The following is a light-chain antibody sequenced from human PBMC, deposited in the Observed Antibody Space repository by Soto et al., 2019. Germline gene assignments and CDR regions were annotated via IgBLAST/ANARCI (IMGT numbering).Light chain of an antibody. CDR2: EVS. CDR1: SSDVGGYNY. J-gene: IGLJ2*01. CDR3: SSYTSSSTLV. Sequence: QSVLTQPASVSGSPGQSITISCTGTSSDVGGYNYVSWYQQHPGKAPKLMIYEVSNRPSGVSNRFSGSKSGNTASLTISGLQDGDEEDYYCSSYTSSSTLVFGGGTKLTVL. V-gene: IGLV2-14*01.